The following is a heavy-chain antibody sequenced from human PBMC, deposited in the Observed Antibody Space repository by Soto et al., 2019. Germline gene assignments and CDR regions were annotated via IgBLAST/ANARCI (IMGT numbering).Heavy chain of an antibody. CDR3: ARSLSNIAVRPDY. D-gene: IGHD6-6*01. CDR2: IYYSGST. V-gene: IGHV4-31*03. J-gene: IGHJ4*02. CDR1: GGSISSGGYY. Sequence: SETLSLTCTVSGGSISSGGYYWSWIRQHPGKGLEWIGYIYYSGSTYYNPSLKSRVTISVDTSKNQFSLKLSSVTAADTAVYYCARSLSNIAVRPDYWGQGTLVTVSS.